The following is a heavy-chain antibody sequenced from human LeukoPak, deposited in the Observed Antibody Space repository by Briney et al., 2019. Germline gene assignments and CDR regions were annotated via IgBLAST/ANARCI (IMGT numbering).Heavy chain of an antibody. CDR2: INPNSGGT. Sequence: ASVKVSCKASGYTFTGYYMHWVRQAPGQGLEWMGWINPNSGGTNYAQKLQGRVTMTTDTSTSTAYMELRSLRSDDTAVYYCARDLFPYCGGDCSCDYWGQGTLVTVSS. CDR3: ARDLFPYCGGDCSCDY. D-gene: IGHD2-21*01. V-gene: IGHV1-2*02. J-gene: IGHJ4*02. CDR1: GYTFTGYY.